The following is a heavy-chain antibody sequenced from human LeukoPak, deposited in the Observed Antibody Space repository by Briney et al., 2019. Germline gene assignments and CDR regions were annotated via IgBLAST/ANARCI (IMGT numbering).Heavy chain of an antibody. CDR3: ARANMVRGVGSFFDRNWFDP. CDR1: RFTFSYYA. J-gene: IGHJ5*02. Sequence: GGSLRLSCAASRFTFSYYALHWVRQAPGKGLEWVAVISYDGTNKNYADSVKGRFTVSRDNSKNTLYLQMNSLRPDDTAVYYCARANMVRGVGSFFDRNWFDPWGQGTLVTVSS. CDR2: ISYDGTNK. D-gene: IGHD3-10*01. V-gene: IGHV3-30*04.